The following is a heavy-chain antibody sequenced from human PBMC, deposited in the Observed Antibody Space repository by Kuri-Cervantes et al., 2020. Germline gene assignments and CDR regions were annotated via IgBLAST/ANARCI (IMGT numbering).Heavy chain of an antibody. CDR3: ARNANVDIVATFYYYYYGMDV. Sequence: ASVKVSCKVSGYTLTELSMHWVRQAPGKGLEWMGGFDPEDGETIYAQKFQGRVTMTTDTSTSTAYMELRSLRSDDTAVYYCARNANVDIVATFYYYYYGMDVWGQGTTVTVSS. CDR1: GYTLTELS. CDR2: FDPEDGET. J-gene: IGHJ6*02. V-gene: IGHV1-24*01. D-gene: IGHD5-12*01.